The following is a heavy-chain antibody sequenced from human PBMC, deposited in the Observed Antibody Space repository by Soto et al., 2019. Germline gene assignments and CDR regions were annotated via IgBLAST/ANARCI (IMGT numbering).Heavy chain of an antibody. J-gene: IGHJ4*02. Sequence: SETLSLTCGVSGGSISSGCYSWSWIRQPPGKGLEWIGYIYHSGSTYYNPSLKSRVTISVDRSKNQFSLKLSSVTAADTAVYYCARGGVDYYDSSGYYFSPYYFDYWGQGTLVTVSS. V-gene: IGHV4-30-2*01. D-gene: IGHD3-22*01. CDR3: ARGGVDYYDSSGYYFSPYYFDY. CDR2: IYHSGST. CDR1: GGSISSGCYS.